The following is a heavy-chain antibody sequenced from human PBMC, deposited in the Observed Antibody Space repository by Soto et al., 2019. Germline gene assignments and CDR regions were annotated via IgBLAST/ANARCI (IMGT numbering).Heavy chain of an antibody. CDR1: GYTFTIYT. Sequence: SVKVSCKASGYTFTIYTMKWVRQAPVQRLEWMGWINAGNGNTKYSQKFQGRVTITRDTSASTAYMELRSLRSEDTIVYYCARAVEMSGTTIAAFDIWGQGTMVSVSS. V-gene: IGHV1-3*01. J-gene: IGHJ3*02. D-gene: IGHD1-7*01. CDR2: INAGNGNT. CDR3: ARAVEMSGTTIAAFDI.